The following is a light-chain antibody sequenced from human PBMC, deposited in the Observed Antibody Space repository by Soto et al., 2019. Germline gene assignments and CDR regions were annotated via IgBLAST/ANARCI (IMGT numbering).Light chain of an antibody. CDR2: WAS. CDR1: QNNKNY. CDR3: QHYYSSWT. Sequence: DIVMTQSPDSLAVSLGERATINCKSSQNNKNYLAWYQQKAGQPPKLIIDWASTRASGVPDRFSGSGSGTDFALTISSLQAEDVAVYYCQHYYSSWTFGLGTKVEIK. V-gene: IGKV4-1*01. J-gene: IGKJ1*01.